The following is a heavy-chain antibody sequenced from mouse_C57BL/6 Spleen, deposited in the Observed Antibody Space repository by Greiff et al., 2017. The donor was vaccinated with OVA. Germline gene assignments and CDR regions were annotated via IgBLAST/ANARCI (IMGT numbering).Heavy chain of an antibody. D-gene: IGHD1-1*01. J-gene: IGHJ1*03. CDR3: ARLYYYGSSYWWYFDV. CDR2: IRNKANGYTT. V-gene: IGHV7-3*01. CDR1: GFTFTDYY. Sequence: EVMLVESGGGLVQPGGSLSLSCAASGFTFTDYYMSWVRQPPGKALEWLGFIRNKANGYTTEYSASVKGRFTISRDNSQSILYLQMKALRAEDSATYYCARLYYYGSSYWWYFDVWGTGTTVTVSS.